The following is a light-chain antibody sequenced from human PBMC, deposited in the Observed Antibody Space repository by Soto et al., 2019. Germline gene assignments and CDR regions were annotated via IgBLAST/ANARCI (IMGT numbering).Light chain of an antibody. J-gene: IGKJ3*01. CDR2: DTS. CDR3: QQYSSAQYT. V-gene: IGKV3-20*01. CDR1: QSVNSTY. Sequence: EIVVMQSPGHLSLSPGYGSTLAGRAIQSVNSTYLAWYQQKPGQAHTLLIFDTSRRDTGVPYRFSGSGSGTDFTLTISRLEPDDFAAYYCQQYSSAQYTFGPGTNVNIK.